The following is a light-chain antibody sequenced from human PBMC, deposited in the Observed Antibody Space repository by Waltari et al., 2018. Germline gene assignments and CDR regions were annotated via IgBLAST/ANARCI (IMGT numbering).Light chain of an antibody. CDR1: QGINNN. Sequence: DIQMTKSQSSLSACVGDRVAITCKASQGINNNLAWYQQKPGKVPKLLIYKASTLQSGVPSRFSGSGSGTDFTLTISSLQPEDFATYFCQHGYGTPYSFGQGTKVEIK. J-gene: IGKJ2*03. CDR3: QHGYGTPYS. CDR2: KAS. V-gene: IGKV1-16*01.